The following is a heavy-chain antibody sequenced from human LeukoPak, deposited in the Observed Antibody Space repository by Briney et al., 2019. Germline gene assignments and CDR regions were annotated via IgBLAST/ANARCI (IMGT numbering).Heavy chain of an antibody. CDR1: EYTFTRHT. CDR2: INAGNGDT. D-gene: IGHD4-17*01. J-gene: IGHJ3*02. CDR3: ARETSVTQNDAFDI. Sequence: ASVKVSCKASEYTFTRHTIHWVRQAPGQRLEWMGWINAGNGDTKYSRNFQGTVSITRDTSASTAYMELSSLRSEDTAVYYCARETSVTQNDAFDIWGQGTMVTVSS. V-gene: IGHV1-3*01.